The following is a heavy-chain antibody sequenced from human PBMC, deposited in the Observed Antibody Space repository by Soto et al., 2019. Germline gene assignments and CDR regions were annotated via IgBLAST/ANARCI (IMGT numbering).Heavy chain of an antibody. CDR1: GGSFSGYY. CDR3: ARHEIGSSWASFYYYYGMDV. CDR2: INHSGST. J-gene: IGHJ6*02. Sequence: PSETLSLTCAVYGGSFSGYYWSWIRQPPGKGLEWIGEINHSGSTNYNPSLKSRVTISVDTSKNQFSLKLSSVTAADTAVYYCARHEIGSSWASFYYYYGMDVWGQGTTVTVSS. D-gene: IGHD6-13*01. V-gene: IGHV4-34*01.